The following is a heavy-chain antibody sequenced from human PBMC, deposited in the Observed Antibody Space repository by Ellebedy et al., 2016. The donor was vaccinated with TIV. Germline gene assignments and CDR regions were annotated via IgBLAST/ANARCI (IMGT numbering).Heavy chain of an antibody. J-gene: IGHJ3*02. V-gene: IGHV3-74*01. CDR1: GFTFSSFW. Sequence: GESLKISCAASGFTFSSFWMHWVRQAPGKGLVWVSLVNSDWSSTSYADAVKGRFTISRDNDKNTLYLQMNSLRAEDTAVYYCASTLLYAFDIWGQGTMVTVSS. D-gene: IGHD3-10*01. CDR2: VNSDWSST. CDR3: ASTLLYAFDI.